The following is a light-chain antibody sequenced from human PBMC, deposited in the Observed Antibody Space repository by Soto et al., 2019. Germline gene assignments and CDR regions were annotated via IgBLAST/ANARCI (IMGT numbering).Light chain of an antibody. J-gene: IGKJ4*01. Sequence: DIQLTQSPSFLSASVGYRFTITCRASQGISRYLSWYQQKPGRAPKLLISAASTLQSGVPARFSGSGSGTDFTLSITSLQPEDFATYYCQQLNTYPVTFGGGTTGDIK. CDR2: AAS. CDR1: QGISRY. CDR3: QQLNTYPVT. V-gene: IGKV1-9*01.